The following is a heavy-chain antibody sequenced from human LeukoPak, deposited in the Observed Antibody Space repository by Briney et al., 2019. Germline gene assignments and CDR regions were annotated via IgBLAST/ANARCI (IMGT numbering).Heavy chain of an antibody. Sequence: GGSLRLSCTASGVTLSSYAMSWARQAPGKGLEWVSGISSSGSGGNTYYADAVKGRFTISRDSSKNTLFLHMNTLRAEDTAIYYCAKFRRGRVWYSSEISQIRAFDIWGQGTMVTVSS. D-gene: IGHD6-19*01. CDR3: AKFRRGRVWYSSEISQIRAFDI. J-gene: IGHJ3*02. CDR2: ISSSGSGGNT. CDR1: GVTLSSYA. V-gene: IGHV3-23*01.